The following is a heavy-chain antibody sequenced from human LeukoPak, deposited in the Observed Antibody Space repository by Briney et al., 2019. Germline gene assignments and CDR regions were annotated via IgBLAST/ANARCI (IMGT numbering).Heavy chain of an antibody. CDR3: ARLGDIEAFDI. D-gene: IGHD2-21*02. CDR1: GFTVSSNY. V-gene: IGHV3-53*01. Sequence: GGTLRLSCAASGFTVSSNYMSWVCQGPAKGLEWVSVIYSGGSTYYADSVKGRFTISRDNSKNTPSLQMNSLRAEDTAVYYCARLGDIEAFDIWGQGTMVTVSS. CDR2: IYSGGST. J-gene: IGHJ3*02.